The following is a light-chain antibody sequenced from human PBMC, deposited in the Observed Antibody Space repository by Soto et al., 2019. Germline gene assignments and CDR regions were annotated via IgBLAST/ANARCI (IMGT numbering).Light chain of an antibody. V-gene: IGLV2-14*01. CDR2: DVS. Sequence: QSALTQPASVSGSPGQSITISCTGTSSDVGGYNYVSWHQQHPGKAPKLMIYDVSNRPSGVSNRFSGSKSGNTASLTISGRQAEDVADYYCSSYTSRSTLVFGGGTKVTVL. CDR3: SSYTSRSTLV. CDR1: SSDVGGYNY. J-gene: IGLJ2*01.